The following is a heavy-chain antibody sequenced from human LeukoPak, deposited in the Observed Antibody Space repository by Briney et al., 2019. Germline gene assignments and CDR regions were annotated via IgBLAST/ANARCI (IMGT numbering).Heavy chain of an antibody. V-gene: IGHV1-18*01. CDR1: GYTFTSYG. CDR3: ARDSRTYYDILTGYYPPNYYFDY. J-gene: IGHJ4*02. Sequence: ASVKVSCKASGYTFTSYGISWVRQAPGRGLEWVGWISAYNGNTNYAQKLQGRVTMTTDTSTSTAYMELRSLRSDDTAVYYCARDSRTYYDILTGYYPPNYYFDYWGQGTLVTVSS. CDR2: ISAYNGNT. D-gene: IGHD3-9*01.